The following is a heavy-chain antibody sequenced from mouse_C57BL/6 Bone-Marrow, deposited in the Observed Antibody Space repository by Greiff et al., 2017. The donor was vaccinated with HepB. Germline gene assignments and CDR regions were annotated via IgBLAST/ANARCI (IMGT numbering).Heavy chain of an antibody. Sequence: QVQLQQPGAELVKPGASVKMSCKASGYTFTSYWITWVKQRPGQGLEWIGEIYPFGGSTNYNQKFKSKATLTVDTSSSTAYMQLSSLTSEDSAVYYCAISLVNTDRYFDDWGPGTTLTVSS. CDR1: GYTFTSYW. D-gene: IGHD2-1*01. J-gene: IGHJ2*01. V-gene: IGHV1-55*01. CDR3: AISLVNTDRYFDD. CDR2: IYPFGGST.